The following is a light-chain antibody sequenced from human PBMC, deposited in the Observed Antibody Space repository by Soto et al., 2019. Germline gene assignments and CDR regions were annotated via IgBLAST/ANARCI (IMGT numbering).Light chain of an antibody. J-gene: IGKJ3*01. CDR2: KAS. CDR1: QSISSW. V-gene: IGKV1-5*03. CDR3: QQYNSGAT. Sequence: DIKMTQSPSTLSASVGDRVTITCRASQSISSWLAWYQQKPGKAPKLLIYKASSLESGVPSRFSGSGSGTEFTLTISSLQPDDFATYYCQQYNSGATFGPGTKVDIK.